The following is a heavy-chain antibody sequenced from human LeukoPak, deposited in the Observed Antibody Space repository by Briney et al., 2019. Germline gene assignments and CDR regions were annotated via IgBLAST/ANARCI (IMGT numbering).Heavy chain of an antibody. Sequence: SETLSLTCTVSGGSISSYYWSWIRQPPGRGLEWIGYIYSSGTTDYNPSLKSRVTISVDTSKSQFSLKLSSVTAADTAVYYCARGPTKNYFDSWGQGTVVTVSS. CDR2: IYSSGTT. CDR3: ARGPTKNYFDS. CDR1: GGSISSYY. V-gene: IGHV4-59*01. J-gene: IGHJ4*02.